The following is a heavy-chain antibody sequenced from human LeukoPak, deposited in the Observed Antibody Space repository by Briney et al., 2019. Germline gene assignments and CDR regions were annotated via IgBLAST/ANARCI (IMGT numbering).Heavy chain of an antibody. J-gene: IGHJ4*02. D-gene: IGHD1-26*01. CDR3: ARDVGATPGYFDY. CDR1: GGSISSYY. Sequence: TPSETLSPTCTVSGGSISSYYWSWIRQPPGKGLEWIGYIYYSGSANYNPSLKSRVTISVDTSKNQVSLKLSSVTAADTAVYYCARDVGATPGYFDYWGQGTLVTVSS. CDR2: IYYSGSA. V-gene: IGHV4-59*01.